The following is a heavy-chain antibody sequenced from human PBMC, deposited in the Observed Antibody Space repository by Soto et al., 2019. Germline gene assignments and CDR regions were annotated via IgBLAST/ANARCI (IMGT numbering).Heavy chain of an antibody. CDR1: GGTFNTYG. V-gene: IGHV1-69*01. Sequence: QVHLVQSGAEVKKPGSSVKVSCRASGGTFNTYGFNWVRQAPGQGLEWMGGIIPLFGTTTYAQNFQGRVTVTADPSTTTGYMEMSRLTSEDTAVYFWARGGELAGWMPFDSWGQGTLVTVSS. D-gene: IGHD6-19*01. CDR2: IIPLFGTT. J-gene: IGHJ4*02. CDR3: ARGGELAGWMPFDS.